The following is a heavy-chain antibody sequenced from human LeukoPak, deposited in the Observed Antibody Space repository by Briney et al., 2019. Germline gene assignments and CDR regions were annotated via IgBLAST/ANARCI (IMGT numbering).Heavy chain of an antibody. J-gene: IGHJ4*02. V-gene: IGHV4-30-4*08. CDR2: IYYSGST. Sequence: SQTLSLTXTVSGGSNGSGDYYWSWIGQPPGKGLQWIGYIYYSGSTYYNPSLKSRVTISVDTSKNQFSLKLSSVTAADTAVYYCARNLVPAAFDYWGQGTLVTVSS. D-gene: IGHD2-2*01. CDR1: GGSNGSGDYY. CDR3: ARNLVPAAFDY.